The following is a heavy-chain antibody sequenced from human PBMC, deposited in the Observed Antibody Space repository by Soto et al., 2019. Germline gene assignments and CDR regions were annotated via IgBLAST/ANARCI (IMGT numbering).Heavy chain of an antibody. D-gene: IGHD3-22*01. CDR2: IYYSGST. J-gene: IGHJ4*02. CDR1: GDSVTSGDYY. V-gene: IGHV4-31*03. Sequence: SETLSLTCSVSGDSVTSGDYYWSWTRQHPGKGLEWIGYIYYSGSTYYNPSLKSRVTISVDTSKNQFYLKLSSVTAADTAVYYCARLDSSGYYYGYYFDYWGQGTLVTVSS. CDR3: ARLDSSGYYYGYYFDY.